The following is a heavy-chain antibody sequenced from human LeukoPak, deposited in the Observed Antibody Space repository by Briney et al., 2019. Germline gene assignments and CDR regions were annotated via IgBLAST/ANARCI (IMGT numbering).Heavy chain of an antibody. CDR1: GFTFSSYA. J-gene: IGHJ5*02. D-gene: IGHD1-1*01. CDR3: AKKGERTTGKLTWFDP. V-gene: IGHV3-23*01. Sequence: GRSLRLSCAASGFTFSSYAMSWVRQAPGKGLEWVSAISGSGGSTYYADSVKGRFTISRDNSKNTLYLQMNSLRAEDTAVYYCAKKGERTTGKLTWFDPWGQGTPVTVSS. CDR2: ISGSGGST.